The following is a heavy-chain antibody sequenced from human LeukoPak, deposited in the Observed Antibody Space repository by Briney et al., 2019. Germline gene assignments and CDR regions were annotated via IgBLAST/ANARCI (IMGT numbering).Heavy chain of an antibody. CDR3: ARVASSVRDDAFDI. J-gene: IGHJ3*02. CDR1: VYVVSRGYY. V-gene: IGHV4-38-2*02. Sequence: PSETLSLTCTVSVYVVSRGYYWDWIRQPPGKGLEWIASIYHSGTTYYNPSLKSRVTISLDTSRNQLSLRLTSVTAADTAVYYCARVASSVRDDAFDIWGQGTMVTVSS. CDR2: IYHSGTT. D-gene: IGHD6-19*01.